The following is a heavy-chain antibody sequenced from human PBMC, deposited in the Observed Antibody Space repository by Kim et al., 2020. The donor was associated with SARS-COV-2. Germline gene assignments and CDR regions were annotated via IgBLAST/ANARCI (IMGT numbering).Heavy chain of an antibody. CDR3: ARRVGARDVFLDY. J-gene: IGHJ4*02. Sequence: YHADSLKGRFTVSRDNAKNLLYLHMKSLTAEDAAVYYCARRVGARDVFLDYWGQGTLVTVS. V-gene: IGHV3-48*03. D-gene: IGHD6-6*01.